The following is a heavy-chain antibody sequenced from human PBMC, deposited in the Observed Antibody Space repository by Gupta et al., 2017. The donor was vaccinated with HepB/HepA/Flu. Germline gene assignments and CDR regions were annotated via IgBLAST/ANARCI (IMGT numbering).Heavy chain of an antibody. V-gene: IGHV3-30*18. CDR2: ISYDGRNK. D-gene: IGHD3-10*01. CDR1: GFTFSSYG. CDR3: AKGAWFGELLSNFFDY. Sequence: QVQLVESGGGVVQPGRSLRVPCAASGFTFSSYGMHWVRQAPGKGLEWVAVISYDGRNKYYADSVKGRFTISRDNSKNTLYLQMNSLRAEDTAMYYCAKGAWFGELLSNFFDYWGQGTLVTVSS. J-gene: IGHJ4*02.